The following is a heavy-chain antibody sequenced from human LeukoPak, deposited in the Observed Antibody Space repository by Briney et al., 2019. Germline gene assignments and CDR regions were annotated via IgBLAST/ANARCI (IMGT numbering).Heavy chain of an antibody. CDR3: ARGTFKDGLDV. CDR1: GGSISIFY. D-gene: IGHD2/OR15-2a*01. Sequence: SETLTLTCTVSGGSISIFYWSWIRQPAGKGLDWSGRIHSSGSINHNPSLKSRVTLSVDTSKNQFSLKLTSVAAADTAVYYCARGTFKDGLDVWGRGTTVTVSS. CDR2: IHSSGSI. J-gene: IGHJ6*02. V-gene: IGHV4-4*07.